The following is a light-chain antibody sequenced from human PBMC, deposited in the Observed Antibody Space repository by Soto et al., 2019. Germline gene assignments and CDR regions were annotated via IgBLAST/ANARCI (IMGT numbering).Light chain of an antibody. CDR3: QQRSNGPPLT. Sequence: EIVLTQSPATLSLSPGERATLSCRASQSVSTYLAWYQQKPGQAPRLLIYDASNSATGIPTRFSGSGSGTDFTLTISNLEPEDYSVYYCQQRSNGPPLTFGGGTKVEIK. J-gene: IGKJ4*01. CDR1: QSVSTY. V-gene: IGKV3-11*01. CDR2: DAS.